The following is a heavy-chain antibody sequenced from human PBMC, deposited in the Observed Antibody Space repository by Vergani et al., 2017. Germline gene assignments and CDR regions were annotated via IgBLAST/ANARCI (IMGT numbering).Heavy chain of an antibody. D-gene: IGHD6-6*01. CDR1: GFTFSSYS. CDR3: ARDPTQYYSSSFYSDY. V-gene: IGHV3-21*01. J-gene: IGHJ4*02. Sequence: EVQLVESGGGLVKPGGSLRLSCAASGFTFSSYSMNWVRQAPGKGLEWVSSISSSSSYIYYADSVKGRFTISRDNAKNSLYLQMNSLRAEDTAVYYCARDPTQYYSSSFYSDYGGQGTLVTVSS. CDR2: ISSSSSYI.